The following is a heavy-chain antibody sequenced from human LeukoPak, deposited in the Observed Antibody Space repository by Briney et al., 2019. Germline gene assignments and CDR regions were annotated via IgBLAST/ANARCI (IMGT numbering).Heavy chain of an antibody. CDR1: GGTFSSYA. Sequence: GSSVKVSCKASGGTFSSYAISWVRQAPGQGLEWMGGIIPIFGTANYAQKFQGGVTITADESTSTAYMELSSLRSEDTAVYYCASPIRQYQLLFSRYYGMDVWGQGTTVTVSS. V-gene: IGHV1-69*01. J-gene: IGHJ6*02. CDR3: ASPIRQYQLLFSRYYGMDV. D-gene: IGHD2-2*01. CDR2: IIPIFGTA.